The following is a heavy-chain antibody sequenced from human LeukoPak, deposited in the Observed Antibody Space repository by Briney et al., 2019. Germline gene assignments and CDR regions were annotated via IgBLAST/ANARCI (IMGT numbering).Heavy chain of an antibody. CDR3: AKGPAPTYYYDSSLDY. CDR1: GFTFSSYE. D-gene: IGHD3-22*01. CDR2: ISSSGSTI. V-gene: IGHV3-48*03. J-gene: IGHJ4*02. Sequence: PGGSLRLSCAASGFTFSSYEMNWVRQAPGKGLEWVSYISSSGSTIYYADSVKGRFTISRDNAKNSLYLQMNSLRAEDMALYYCAKGPAPTYYYDSSLDYWGQGTLVTVSS.